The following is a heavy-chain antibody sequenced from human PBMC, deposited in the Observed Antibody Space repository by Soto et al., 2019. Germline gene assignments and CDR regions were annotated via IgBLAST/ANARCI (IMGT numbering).Heavy chain of an antibody. J-gene: IGHJ4*02. D-gene: IGHD2-2*01. CDR2: IYSGGST. CDR3: ARDTSPDLGY. V-gene: IGHV3-53*01. Sequence: PGGSLRLSCAASVFTVSSNYMSWVRQAPGKGLEWVSVIYSGGSTYYADSVKGRFTISRDNSKNTLYLQMNSLRAEDTAVYYCARDTSPDLGYWGQGTLVTVSS. CDR1: VFTVSSNY.